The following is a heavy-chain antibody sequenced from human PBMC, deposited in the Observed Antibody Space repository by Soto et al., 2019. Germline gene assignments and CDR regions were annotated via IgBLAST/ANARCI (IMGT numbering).Heavy chain of an antibody. CDR1: GFTFNNYA. CDR2: VSGGGPNT. V-gene: IGHV3-23*01. D-gene: IGHD2-2*01. Sequence: EVQVLQSGGGLLQPGESLRLSCAASGFTFNNYAMSWVRQAPGKGLEWVSTVSGGGPNTYYADSVKGRFTVSRDNSKNTVYLQMISLRAEDTAIYYCAKSNLYCSGSSCYVFDYWGQGTLVTVSS. CDR3: AKSNLYCSGSSCYVFDY. J-gene: IGHJ4*02.